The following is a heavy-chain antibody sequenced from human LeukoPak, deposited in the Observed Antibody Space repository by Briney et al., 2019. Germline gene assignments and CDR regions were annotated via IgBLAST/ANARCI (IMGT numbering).Heavy chain of an antibody. J-gene: IGHJ4*02. CDR3: AKDRSGYSSSWPYFDY. Sequence: GGSLRLSCAASGFTFSSYSMNWVRQAPGKGREWVSSISSRSSYRYYADSVKGRFTISRDNSKNTLYLQMNSLRAEDTAVYYCAKDRSGYSSSWPYFDYWGQGTLVTVSS. CDR2: ISSRSSYR. CDR1: GFTFSSYS. D-gene: IGHD6-13*01. V-gene: IGHV3-21*01.